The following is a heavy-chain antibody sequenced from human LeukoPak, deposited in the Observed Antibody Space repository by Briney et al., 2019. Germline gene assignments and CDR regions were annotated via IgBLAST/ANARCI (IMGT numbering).Heavy chain of an antibody. J-gene: IGHJ4*02. V-gene: IGHV4-39*07. CDR1: GGSISSSSYY. D-gene: IGHD3-10*01. CDR2: IYYSGST. Sequence: PSETLSLTCTVSGGSISSSSYYWGWIRHPPGKGLEWIRSIYYSGSTYYNPHLKSRVTTSVATSKHHFSLKRSSAAAADTAVYYCARAPRWYHYGSGSYNYWGQGTLVTVSS. CDR3: ARAPRWYHYGSGSYNY.